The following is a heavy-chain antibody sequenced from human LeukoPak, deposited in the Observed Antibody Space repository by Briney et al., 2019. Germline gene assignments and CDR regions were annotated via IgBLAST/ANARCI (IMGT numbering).Heavy chain of an antibody. Sequence: ASVKVSCKASGYTFTSYGISWMRQAPGQGLEWMGWINPNSGGTNYAQKFQGRVTMTRDTSISTAYMELSRLRSDDTAVYYCARGEVGATNFDYWGQGTLVTVSS. J-gene: IGHJ4*02. D-gene: IGHD1-26*01. CDR1: GYTFTSYG. CDR2: INPNSGGT. CDR3: ARGEVGATNFDY. V-gene: IGHV1-2*02.